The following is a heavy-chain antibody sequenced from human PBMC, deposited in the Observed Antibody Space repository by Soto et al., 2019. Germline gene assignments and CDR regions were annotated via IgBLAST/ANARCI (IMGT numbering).Heavy chain of an antibody. Sequence: EVQVVESGGGLVQPGGSLRLSCAASGFTFTNYWMHWVRQVPGEGLVWVSRIDNHGDGTSYADFVKGRFTNSRDNAKNTLYLQMNSVRVEDTDIYYSGTGLEKWGQGTMVTVSS. V-gene: IGHV3-74*01. CDR1: GFTFTNYW. J-gene: IGHJ3*01. CDR3: GTGLEK. CDR2: IDNHGDGT.